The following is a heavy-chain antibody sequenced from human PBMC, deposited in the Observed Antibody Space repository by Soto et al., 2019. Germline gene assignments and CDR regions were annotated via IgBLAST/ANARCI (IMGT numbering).Heavy chain of an antibody. D-gene: IGHD3-10*01. Sequence: QVQLVQSGAEVKKPGSSVKVSCKASGGTFSSYTISWLRQAPGQGLEWMGRIIPILGIAKYAQKFQGRVTVSADKSTSTASMELSSVRSEDTAVYYCAREEYYYGSGAFIDYWGQGTLVTVSS. CDR3: AREEYYYGSGAFIDY. CDR2: IIPILGIA. J-gene: IGHJ4*02. CDR1: GGTFSSYT. V-gene: IGHV1-69*08.